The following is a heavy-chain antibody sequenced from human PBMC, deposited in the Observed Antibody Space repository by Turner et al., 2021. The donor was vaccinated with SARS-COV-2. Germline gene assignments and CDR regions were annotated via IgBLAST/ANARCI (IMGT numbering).Heavy chain of an antibody. Sequence: QVQLVQSGAEVKKPGSSVKVSCKASGCTFSSYAISWVRQAPGQGLVWMGGIIPSLDIADYAQKFQVRVTITADKSTSTAYMELRSLGSEDTAVYYCARDATGPLGYWGQGTLVTVSS. J-gene: IGHJ4*02. CDR2: IIPSLDIA. CDR3: ARDATGPLGY. V-gene: IGHV1-69*10. D-gene: IGHD1-1*01. CDR1: GCTFSSYA.